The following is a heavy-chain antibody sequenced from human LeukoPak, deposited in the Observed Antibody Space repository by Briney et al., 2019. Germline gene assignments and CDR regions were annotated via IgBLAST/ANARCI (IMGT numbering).Heavy chain of an antibody. CDR3: ARDRVAAAGIFDY. Sequence: SETLSLTCTVSGGSISSGSYYWSWIRQPAGKGLEWIGRIYTSGSTNYNPSLKSRVTISVDTSKNQFSLKLSSVTAADTAVYYCARDRVAAAGIFDYWGQGTLVTVSS. D-gene: IGHD6-13*01. CDR2: IYTSGST. CDR1: GGSISSGSYY. V-gene: IGHV4-61*02. J-gene: IGHJ4*02.